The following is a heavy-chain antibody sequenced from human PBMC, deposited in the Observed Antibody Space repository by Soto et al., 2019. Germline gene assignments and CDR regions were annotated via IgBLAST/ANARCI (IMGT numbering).Heavy chain of an antibody. CDR2: ISSSSSYT. Sequence: PGGSLRLSCAASGFTFSDYYMSWIRQAPGKGLEWVSYISSSSSYTNYAESVKGRFTISRDNAKNSLYLQMNSLRAEDTAVYYCARDFSSIEVAGPILDYYYGMHVWGQGTTVTV. J-gene: IGHJ6*02. CDR3: ARDFSSIEVAGPILDYYYGMHV. V-gene: IGHV3-11*06. D-gene: IGHD6-19*01. CDR1: GFTFSDYY.